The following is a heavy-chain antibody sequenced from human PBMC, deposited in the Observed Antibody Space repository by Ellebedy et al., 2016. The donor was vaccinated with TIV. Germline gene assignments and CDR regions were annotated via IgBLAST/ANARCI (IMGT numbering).Heavy chain of an antibody. CDR1: GGSISSSSYY. CDR3: ARLSRDDSSGYADY. V-gene: IGHV4-39*01. Sequence: SETLSLTXTVSGGSISSSSYYWGWIRQPPGKGLEWIGSIYYSGSTYYNPSLKSRVTISVDTSKNQFSLKLSSVTAADTAVYYCARLSRDDSSGYADYWGQGTLVTVSS. CDR2: IYYSGST. D-gene: IGHD3-22*01. J-gene: IGHJ4*02.